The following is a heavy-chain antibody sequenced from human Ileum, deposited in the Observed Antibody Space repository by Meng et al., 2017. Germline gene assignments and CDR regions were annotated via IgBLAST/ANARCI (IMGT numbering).Heavy chain of an antibody. D-gene: IGHD1-1*01. CDR2: MNPNSGNT. CDR1: GFIFSSYD. J-gene: IGHJ4*02. V-gene: IGHV1-8*01. Sequence: QVQLVQSGPEVKKPGASVTVSCKASGFIFSSYDINWVRQAPRQGLEWMGWMNPNSGNTGFAQKFQDRITMTRDTSINTAYMELSSLTSEDTAIYYCARRTQSTGTALGYWGQGTLVTVCS. CDR3: ARRTQSTGTALGY.